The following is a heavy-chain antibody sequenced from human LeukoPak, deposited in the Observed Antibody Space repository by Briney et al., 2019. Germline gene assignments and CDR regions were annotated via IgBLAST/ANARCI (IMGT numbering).Heavy chain of an antibody. Sequence: SSETLSLTCAVYGGSLSGYYWSWIRQPPGKGLEWIGEINHSGSTNYNPSLKSRVTISVDTSKNQFSLKLSSVTAADTAVYYCARGWYGTSDYFDYWGQGTLVTVSS. J-gene: IGHJ4*02. CDR2: INHSGST. CDR1: GGSLSGYY. D-gene: IGHD2-15*01. V-gene: IGHV4-34*01. CDR3: ARGWYGTSDYFDY.